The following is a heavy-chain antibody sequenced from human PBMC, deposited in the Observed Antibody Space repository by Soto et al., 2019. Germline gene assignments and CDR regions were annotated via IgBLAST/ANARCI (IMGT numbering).Heavy chain of an antibody. CDR3: VRVGLASGSVAGEFDP. V-gene: IGHV4-39*01. J-gene: IGHJ5*02. CDR1: GGSIINVGSC. Sequence: SETLSLTYTVFGGSIINVGSCGSGIRQPPGKGLESSESIYYGGTTYYNPSLQRRLTLCVDTSKSQSSLKLTSVTAADTAVYFCVRVGLASGSVAGEFDPWGQGTLVTVSS. CDR2: IYYGGTT. D-gene: IGHD6-19*01.